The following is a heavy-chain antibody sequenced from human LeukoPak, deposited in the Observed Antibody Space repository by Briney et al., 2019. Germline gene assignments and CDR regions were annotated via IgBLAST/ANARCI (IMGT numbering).Heavy chain of an antibody. CDR1: GFTFSSYE. J-gene: IGHJ4*02. CDR3: ASLPLRFGEYY. V-gene: IGHV3-48*03. Sequence: PGGSLRLSCAASGFTFSSYEMNWVRQAPGKGLEWVSYISSSGSTIYYADSVKGRFTISRDNAKNSLYLQMSSLRAEDTAVYYCASLPLRFGEYYWGQGTLVAVSS. CDR2: ISSSGSTI. D-gene: IGHD3-10*01.